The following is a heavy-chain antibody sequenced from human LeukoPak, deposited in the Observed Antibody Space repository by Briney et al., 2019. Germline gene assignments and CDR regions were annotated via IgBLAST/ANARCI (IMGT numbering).Heavy chain of an antibody. CDR3: ARTCGDYVRMRLDY. CDR1: GGTFSSYA. D-gene: IGHD4-17*01. Sequence: GASVKVSCKASGGTFSSYAISWVRQAPGQGLEWMGGIIPIFGTANYAQKFQGRVTITADESTSTAYMELSSLRSDDTAVYYCARTCGDYVRMRLDYWGQGTLVTVSS. V-gene: IGHV1-69*13. CDR2: IIPIFGTA. J-gene: IGHJ4*02.